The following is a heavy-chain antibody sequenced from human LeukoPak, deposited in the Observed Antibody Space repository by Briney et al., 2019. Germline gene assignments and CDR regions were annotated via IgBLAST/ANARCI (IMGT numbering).Heavy chain of an antibody. V-gene: IGHV6-1*01. CDR1: GDSVSSNSAA. CDR3: ARGLGSFDY. Sequence: SQTLSLTCAISGDSVSSNSAAWHWISQSPSRGLEWLGRTYYRSKWYDDYAVSVKSRITIKPDTSKNQVSLQLNSVTPEDTAVYYCARGLGSFDYWGQGTLVTVSS. D-gene: IGHD7-27*01. CDR2: TYYRSKWYD. J-gene: IGHJ4*02.